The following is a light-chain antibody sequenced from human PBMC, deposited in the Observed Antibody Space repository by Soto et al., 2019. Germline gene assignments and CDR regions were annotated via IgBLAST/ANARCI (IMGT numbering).Light chain of an antibody. CDR1: ENIDSY. V-gene: IGKV1-39*01. CDR3: QQTYRAPYS. Sequence: DLQMTQSPPSLSASVGDSVTIICRATENIDSYLNWYQQKPGRAPTLIIYSASALQSGVPSRFSGSVSGTTFTLTISSVQPEDLSTDFCQQTYRAPYSFGGGT. J-gene: IGKJ4*01. CDR2: SAS.